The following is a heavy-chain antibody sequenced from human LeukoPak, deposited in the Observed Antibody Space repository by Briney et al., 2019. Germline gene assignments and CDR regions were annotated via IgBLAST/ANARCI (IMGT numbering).Heavy chain of an antibody. V-gene: IGHV1-8*01. CDR3: ARGGRVAAGLAGWFDP. CDR2: MNPNSGNT. CDR1: GYTFTSYD. D-gene: IGHD6-19*01. J-gene: IGHJ5*02. Sequence: GALVKVSCKASGYTFTSYDINWVRQATGQGLEWMGWMNPNSGNTGYAQKFQGRVTMTRNTSISTAYMELSSLRSEDTAVYYCARGGRVAAGLAGWFDPWGQGTLVTVSS.